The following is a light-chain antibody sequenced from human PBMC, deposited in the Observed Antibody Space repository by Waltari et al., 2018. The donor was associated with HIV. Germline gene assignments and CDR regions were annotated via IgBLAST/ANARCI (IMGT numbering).Light chain of an antibody. CDR2: EVS. V-gene: IGLV2-14*01. CDR3: SSYTSSSTVV. CDR1: SSDVGGYNF. Sequence: QSALPQPASVSGSPGPSITISCTGPSSDVGGYNFVSWYQQHPGKAPKLMIYEVSNRPSGVSNRFSGSKSGNTASLTISGLQAEDEADYSCSSYTSSSTVVFGGGTKLTVL. J-gene: IGLJ2*01.